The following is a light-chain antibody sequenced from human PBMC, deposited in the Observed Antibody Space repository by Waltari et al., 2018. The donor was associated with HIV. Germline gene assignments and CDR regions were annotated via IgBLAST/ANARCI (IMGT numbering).Light chain of an antibody. Sequence: QSALTQPASVSGSPGPSITISCTGTSSDVGGYNYVSWYQRHPGKAPKLTIYDGSNPPSASSNRFSGSKAGNRASLTSSGLQAEDEADYYCSSYTSSSTRVFGGGTTVTVL. J-gene: IGLJ3*02. V-gene: IGLV2-14*03. CDR3: SSYTSSSTRV. CDR1: SSDVGGYNY. CDR2: DGS.